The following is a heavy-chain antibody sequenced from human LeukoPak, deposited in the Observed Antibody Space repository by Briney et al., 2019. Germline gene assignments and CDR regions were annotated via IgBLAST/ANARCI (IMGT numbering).Heavy chain of an antibody. CDR3: ASPSTIFGIGDAFDI. Sequence: PGGSLRLSCAASGFTFSDYYMSWIRQAPGKGLEWVANIKQDGSEKHYVDSVKGRFTISRDNAKNSLYLQMNSLRAEDTAVYYCASPSTIFGIGDAFDIWGQGTMVTVSS. CDR2: IKQDGSEK. J-gene: IGHJ3*02. V-gene: IGHV3-7*01. CDR1: GFTFSDYY. D-gene: IGHD3-3*01.